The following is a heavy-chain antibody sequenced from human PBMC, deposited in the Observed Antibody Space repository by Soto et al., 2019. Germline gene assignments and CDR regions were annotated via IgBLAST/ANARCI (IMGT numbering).Heavy chain of an antibody. D-gene: IGHD6-6*01. CDR2: ISPSGTT. J-gene: IGHJ4*02. Sequence: PSETLSLTCSLYSGSLSGYYWSWIRQPPGKGLEWIGEISPSGTTKYSPSLKSRVSISVDTSKDQFSLNLTSLTAADTAVYYCARAPKVSGSAQTRPDFWGQGSLVTVSS. V-gene: IGHV4-34*01. CDR3: ARAPKVSGSAQTRPDF. CDR1: SGSLSGYY.